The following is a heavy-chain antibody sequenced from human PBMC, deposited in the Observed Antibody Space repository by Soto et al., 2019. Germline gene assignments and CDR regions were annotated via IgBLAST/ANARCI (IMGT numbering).Heavy chain of an antibody. V-gene: IGHV3-30*18. J-gene: IGHJ4*02. Sequence: QVQLVESGGGVVQPGRSLRLSCAASGFTFSSYGMHWVRQAPGKGLEWVAVISYDGSNKYYADSVKGRFTISRDNSKNTLCLQMNSLRAEDTAVYYCAKEYSSGWSYYFDYWGQGTLVTVSS. D-gene: IGHD6-19*01. CDR3: AKEYSSGWSYYFDY. CDR1: GFTFSSYG. CDR2: ISYDGSNK.